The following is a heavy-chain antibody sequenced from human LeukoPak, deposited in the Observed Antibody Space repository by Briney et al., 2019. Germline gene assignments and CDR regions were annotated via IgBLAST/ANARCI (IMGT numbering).Heavy chain of an antibody. D-gene: IGHD3-22*01. J-gene: IGHJ4*02. Sequence: SGGSLRLPCAASGFTFSSYSMNWVRQAPGKGLEWVSSISSSSSYIYYADSVKGRFTISRDNAKNSLYLQMNSLRAEDTAVYYCATSLVVTTVDYWGQGTLVTVSS. CDR3: ATSLVVTTVDY. V-gene: IGHV3-21*01. CDR2: ISSSSSYI. CDR1: GFTFSSYS.